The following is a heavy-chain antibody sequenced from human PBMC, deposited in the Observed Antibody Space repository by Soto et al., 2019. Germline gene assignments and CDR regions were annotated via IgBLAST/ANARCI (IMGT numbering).Heavy chain of an antibody. Sequence: PSETLSLTCAVSGGSLSSGSFFWGWIRQPPGKGLEWIGHIYFTGTSSYSPSLKSRVTMFVDTSKNNFSLRLTSVTAADTAVYYCVRGEAGAGSQFDFGGQGTRVTV. CDR1: GGSLSSGSFF. V-gene: IGHV4-39*02. CDR3: VRGEAGAGSQFDF. J-gene: IGHJ4*02. CDR2: IYFTGTS. D-gene: IGHD6-19*01.